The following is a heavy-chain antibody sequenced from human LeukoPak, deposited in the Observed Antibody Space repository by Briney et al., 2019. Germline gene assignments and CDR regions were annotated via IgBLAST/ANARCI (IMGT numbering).Heavy chain of an antibody. Sequence: SETLSLTCTVSGGSISSGGYYWSWIRQPPGKGLEWIGYIYHSGSTYYNPSLKSRVTISVDRSKNQFSMKLSSVTAADTAVYYCAREERNYSSGWYLWGQGTLVTVSS. CDR1: GGSISSGGYY. J-gene: IGHJ4*02. CDR3: AREERNYSSGWYL. CDR2: IYHSGST. D-gene: IGHD6-19*01. V-gene: IGHV4-30-2*01.